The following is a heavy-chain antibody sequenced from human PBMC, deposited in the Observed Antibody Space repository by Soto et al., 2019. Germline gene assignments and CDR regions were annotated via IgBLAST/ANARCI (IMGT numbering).Heavy chain of an antibody. CDR2: ISSSGSTI. J-gene: IGHJ6*02. D-gene: IGHD2-2*02. Sequence: GGSLRLSCAASGFTFSDYYMSWIRQAPGKGLEWVSYISSSGSTIYYADSVKGRFTISRDNAKNSLYLQMNSLRAEDTAVYYCARDGVVVPAAIGYYYYGMDVWGQGTTVTVSS. V-gene: IGHV3-11*01. CDR1: GFTFSDYY. CDR3: ARDGVVVPAAIGYYYYGMDV.